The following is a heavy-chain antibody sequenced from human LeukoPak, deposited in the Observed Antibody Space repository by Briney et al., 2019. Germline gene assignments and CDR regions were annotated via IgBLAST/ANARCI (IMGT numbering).Heavy chain of an antibody. CDR1: GFTFSSYA. CDR2: ISYDGSNK. CDR3: AYSSGRSYYFDY. J-gene: IGHJ4*02. D-gene: IGHD3-22*01. V-gene: IGHV3-30-3*01. Sequence: PGGSLRLSCAASGFTFSSYAMHWVRQAPGKGLEWVAVISYDGSNKYYADSVKGRFTISRDNSKNTLYLQMNSLRAEDTAVYYCAYSSGRSYYFDYWGQGTLVTVSS.